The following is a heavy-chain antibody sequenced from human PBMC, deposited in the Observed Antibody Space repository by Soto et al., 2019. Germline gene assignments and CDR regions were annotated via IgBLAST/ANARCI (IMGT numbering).Heavy chain of an antibody. CDR2: MNPNSGNT. CDR1: GYTFTTYD. CDR3: ARGPTAYGDSPAY. D-gene: IGHD4-17*01. J-gene: IGHJ4*02. V-gene: IGHV1-8*02. Sequence: ASVKVSCKASGYTFTTYDISWVRQATGQGLEWMGWMNPNSGNTGYAQKFQGRVTMTRNTSISTAYMELSSLRSEDTAVYYCARGPTAYGDSPAYWGQGTLVTVSS.